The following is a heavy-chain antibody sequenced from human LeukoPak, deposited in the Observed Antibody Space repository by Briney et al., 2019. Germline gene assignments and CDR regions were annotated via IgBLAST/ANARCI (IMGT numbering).Heavy chain of an antibody. CDR1: GGSISSHD. D-gene: IGHD1-26*01. J-gene: IGHJ4*02. V-gene: IGHV4-4*07. CDR3: ARDRGSYALLGY. Sequence: SETLSLTCTVSGGSISSHDWTWIRQPAGKGLEWIGRIYISGSPNYNPSLKSRVTISVDTSKNQFSLKLSSVTAADTAVYYCARDRGSYALLGYWGQGTLVTVSS. CDR2: IYISGSP.